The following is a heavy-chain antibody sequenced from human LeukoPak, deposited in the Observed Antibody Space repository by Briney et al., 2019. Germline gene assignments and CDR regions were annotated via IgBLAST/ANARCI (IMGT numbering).Heavy chain of an antibody. Sequence: SVKVSCKASGGTFSSYAISWVRQAPGQGLEWMGGIIPIFGTANYAQRFQGRVTITADESTSTAYMELSSLRSEDTAVYYCARGRYYYDSSGYFDYWGQGTLVTVSS. V-gene: IGHV1-69*13. J-gene: IGHJ4*02. CDR3: ARGRYYYDSSGYFDY. D-gene: IGHD3-22*01. CDR1: GGTFSSYA. CDR2: IIPIFGTA.